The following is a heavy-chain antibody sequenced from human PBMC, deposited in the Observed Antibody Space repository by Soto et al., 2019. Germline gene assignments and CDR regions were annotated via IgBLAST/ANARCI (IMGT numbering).Heavy chain of an antibody. CDR1: GFTFRSFT. D-gene: IGHD6-13*01. V-gene: IGHV3-21*01. J-gene: IGHJ5*02. Sequence: GGSLRLSCAASGFTFRSFTMNWVRQAPGKELEWVSTISSNSAYIYYTDALRGRFTISRDNAKNSLHLQMNSLRAEDTAVYYCTRDASPDSSACGWFDPWGPGTLVTVSS. CDR3: TRDASPDSSACGWFDP. CDR2: ISSNSAYI.